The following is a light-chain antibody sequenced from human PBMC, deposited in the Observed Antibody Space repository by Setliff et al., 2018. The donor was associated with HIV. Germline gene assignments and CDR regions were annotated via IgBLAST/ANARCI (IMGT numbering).Light chain of an antibody. CDR3: SARDDSLNACV. Sequence: QSALTQPPSASGTPGQLVTISCSGSSSNIGRRTVNWYQQVPGMAPKLLIYSQNQRPSGVPDRFSASKSGTSASLAISGLQSDDEADYYCSARDDSLNACVFGTGTKVTVL. V-gene: IGLV1-44*01. J-gene: IGLJ1*01. CDR2: SQN. CDR1: SSNIGRRT.